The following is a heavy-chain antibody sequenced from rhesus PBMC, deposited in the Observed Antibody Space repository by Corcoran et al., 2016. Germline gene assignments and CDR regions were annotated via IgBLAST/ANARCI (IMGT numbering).Heavy chain of an antibody. CDR1: GYFISSGYY. Sequence: QVQLQESGPGLVKPSETLSLTCAVSGYFISSGYYWGWIRQPPGKGLEYIGYISGSSGSPYLNPSLKSRITISKDASKNQFSLKLSSVTAAYTAVYCCARDDSGCWYRGWVDYWGQGVLVTVSS. CDR3: ARDDSGCWYRGWVDY. V-gene: IGHV4-99*02. J-gene: IGHJ4*01. CDR2: ISGSSGSP. D-gene: IGHD6-31*01.